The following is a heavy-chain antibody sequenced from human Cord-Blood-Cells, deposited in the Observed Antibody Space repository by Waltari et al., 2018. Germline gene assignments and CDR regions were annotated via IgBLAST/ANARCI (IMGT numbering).Heavy chain of an antibody. CDR3: TRLYGDYDY. V-gene: IGHV3-73*02. D-gene: IGHD4-17*01. Sequence: EVQLVESGGGLVQPGGSLKLSCAASGFTFSGSAMPWVRQASGKGLEWVGRIRSKANSYATAYAASVKGRFTISRDDSKNTAYLQMNSLKTEDTAVYYCTRLYGDYDYWGQGTLVTVSS. CDR1: GFTFSGSA. J-gene: IGHJ4*02. CDR2: IRSKANSYAT.